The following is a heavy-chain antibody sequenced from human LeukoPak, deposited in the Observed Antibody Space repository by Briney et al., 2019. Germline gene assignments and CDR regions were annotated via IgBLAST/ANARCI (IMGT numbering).Heavy chain of an antibody. Sequence: SETLPLTCTVSGVSISSYSWSWIRQPPGKGLEWIGYIYYSGTTNYNPSLHTRVTMSVDTSKNQFSLKLSSVTAADTAVDYCARGVYIAAARYGYWGQRTLVTVSS. CDR3: ARGVYIAAARYGY. V-gene: IGHV4-59*01. CDR2: IYYSGTT. J-gene: IGHJ4*02. CDR1: GVSISSYS. D-gene: IGHD6-13*01.